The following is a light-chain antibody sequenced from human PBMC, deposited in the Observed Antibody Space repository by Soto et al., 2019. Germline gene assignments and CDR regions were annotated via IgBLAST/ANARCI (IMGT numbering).Light chain of an antibody. CDR1: QSISNY. V-gene: IGKV1-39*01. Sequence: DIQMTQSPSSLSASVGDRVTISCRASQSISNYLNWYQQKPGKAPKLLIYAASSLQSGVPSRFSGSGSGTDFTLTISSLQLEDFATYYCLQSYSTPITFGQGTRLEIK. J-gene: IGKJ5*01. CDR2: AAS. CDR3: LQSYSTPIT.